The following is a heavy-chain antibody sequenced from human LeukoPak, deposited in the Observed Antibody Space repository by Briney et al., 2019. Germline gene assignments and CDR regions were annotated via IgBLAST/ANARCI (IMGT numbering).Heavy chain of an antibody. CDR2: MRQDGNEK. CDR3: ATDRRGSNDY. J-gene: IGHJ4*02. Sequence: GGSLRLSCVASGFTFSSYWMTWVRQAPGKGLEWVANMRQDGNEKYYVDSVRGRFTISRDNAKKSLYLQMNSLRAEDTAVYYCATDRRGSNDYWGQGTLVTVSS. D-gene: IGHD3-10*01. V-gene: IGHV3-7*01. CDR1: GFTFSSYW.